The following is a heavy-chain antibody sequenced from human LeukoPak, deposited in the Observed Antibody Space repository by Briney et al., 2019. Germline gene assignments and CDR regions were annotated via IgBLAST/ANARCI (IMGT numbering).Heavy chain of an antibody. CDR3: AKDRLRYFDWLFDY. V-gene: IGHV3-48*04. D-gene: IGHD3-9*01. CDR2: ISSRSATI. CDR1: GFTFSSYS. Sequence: GGSLRLSCAASGFTFSSYSMNWVRQAPGKGLEWVSYISSRSATIYYADSVKGRFTISRDNAKNSLYLQMNSLRAEDTAVYYCAKDRLRYFDWLFDYWGQGTLVTVSS. J-gene: IGHJ4*02.